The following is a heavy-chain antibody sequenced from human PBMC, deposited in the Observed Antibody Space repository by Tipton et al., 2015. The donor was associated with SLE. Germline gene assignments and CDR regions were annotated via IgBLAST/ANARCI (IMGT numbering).Heavy chain of an antibody. Sequence: LRLSCTVSGGSISSYYWSWIRQPPGKGLEWIGYIYYSGSTNYNPSLKSRVAISVDTSKNQCSLKLSSVTAADTAMYYCARSPDSSGYYFLDYWGQGTLVTVSS. CDR3: ARSPDSSGYYFLDY. CDR2: IYYSGST. D-gene: IGHD3-22*01. V-gene: IGHV4-59*01. CDR1: GGSISSYY. J-gene: IGHJ4*02.